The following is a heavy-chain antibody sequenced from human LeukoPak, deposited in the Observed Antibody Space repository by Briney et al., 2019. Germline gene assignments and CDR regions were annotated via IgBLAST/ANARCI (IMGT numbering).Heavy chain of an antibody. D-gene: IGHD3-16*01. V-gene: IGHV4-39*01. CDR3: ARLFGALRGY. CDR2: IYYSGST. J-gene: IGHJ4*02. CDR1: GGSISSYY. Sequence: SETLSLTCTVSGGSISSYYWGWIRQPPGKGLEWIGSIYYSGSTYYNPSLKSRVTISVDTSKNQFSLKLSSVTAADTAVYYCARLFGALRGYWGQGTLVTVSS.